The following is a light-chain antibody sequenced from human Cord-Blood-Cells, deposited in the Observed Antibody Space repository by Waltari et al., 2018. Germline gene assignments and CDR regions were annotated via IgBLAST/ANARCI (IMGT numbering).Light chain of an antibody. Sequence: QSALTQPPSASGSPGQPVTISSTGTSGDVGGYDYVSWYQQHPGQAPKLMIYEVSKRPSGVRGRFCGSRSCHTASLTGPGLQSEDEADYSGSSYAGSNNLVFGGGTKLTVL. CDR2: EVS. CDR3: SSYAGSNNLV. J-gene: IGLJ3*02. CDR1: SGDVGGYDY. V-gene: IGLV2-8*01.